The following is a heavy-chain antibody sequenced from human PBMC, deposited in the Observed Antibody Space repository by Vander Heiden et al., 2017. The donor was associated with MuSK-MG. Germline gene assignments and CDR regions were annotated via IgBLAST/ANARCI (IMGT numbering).Heavy chain of an antibody. V-gene: IGHV3-13*05. J-gene: IGHJ5*01. CDR2: MTGRGGP. CDR3: VRGGVWGISSNWFDS. D-gene: IGHD7-27*01. CDR1: GFTFSSHD. Sequence: EVRLVESGGGLAQPGGSLRLSCEASGFTFSSHDMHWVRQSSGKSLEWVSGMTGRGGPAYSDSVRGRFTIYRDIAKSSLYLQMSSLRADDTAIYYCVRGGVWGISSNWFDSWGQGALVTVS.